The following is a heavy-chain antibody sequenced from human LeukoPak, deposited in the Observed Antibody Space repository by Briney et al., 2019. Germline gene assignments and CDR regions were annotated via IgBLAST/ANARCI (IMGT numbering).Heavy chain of an antibody. J-gene: IGHJ4*02. CDR1: GGSVTSTNW. V-gene: IGHV4-4*02. CDR3: AREGGFYRPLDY. D-gene: IGHD3-3*01. CDR2: VHLDGRT. Sequence: LETLSLTCGVSGGSVTSTNWWTWVRQPPGKGLEWIGEVHLDGRTNYNPSLKSRLTMSVDLSENHVSLKLTSVTAADTAVYYCAREGGFYRPLDYSGQGTLVTVSS.